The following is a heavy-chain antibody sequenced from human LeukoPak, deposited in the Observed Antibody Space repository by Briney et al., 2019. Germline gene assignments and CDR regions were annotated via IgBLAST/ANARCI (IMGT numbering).Heavy chain of an antibody. CDR3: ARGSINYYGSGSYPQLAGKYYFDY. CDR1: GYTFTSYY. V-gene: IGHV1-46*01. Sequence: VSVKVSCKASGYTFTSYYMHWVRQAPGQGLEWMGIINPSGGSTSYAQKFQGRVTMTRDTSTSTVYMELSSLRSEDTAVYYCARGSINYYGSGSYPQLAGKYYFDYWGQGTLVTVSS. J-gene: IGHJ4*02. CDR2: INPSGGST. D-gene: IGHD3-10*01.